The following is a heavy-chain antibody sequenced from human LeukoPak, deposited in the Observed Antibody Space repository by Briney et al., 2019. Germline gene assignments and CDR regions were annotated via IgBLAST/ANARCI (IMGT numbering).Heavy chain of an antibody. V-gene: IGHV1-2*02. J-gene: IGHJ6*03. Sequence: ASVKVSCKASGYTFTGYYMHWVRQAPGQGLEWMGWINPNSGGTNYAQKFQGRVTMTRNTSISTAYMELSRLRSDDTAVYYCARDSSSSWYEYYYYYMDVWGKGTTVTISS. CDR3: ARDSSSSWYEYYYYYMDV. CDR1: GYTFTGYY. D-gene: IGHD6-13*01. CDR2: INPNSGGT.